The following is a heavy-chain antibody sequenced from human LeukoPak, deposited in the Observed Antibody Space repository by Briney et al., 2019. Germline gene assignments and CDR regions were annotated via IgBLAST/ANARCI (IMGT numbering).Heavy chain of an antibody. CDR1: GFTFSSYD. CDR3: ARVGEYSSSWGYFDY. CDR2: IGTAGDT. D-gene: IGHD6-13*01. V-gene: IGHV3-13*01. J-gene: IGHJ4*02. Sequence: QPGGSLRLSCAASGFTFSSYDMHWVRQATGKGLEWVSAIGTAGDTYYPGSVKGRFTISRENAKNSLYLQMNSLRAGDTAVYYCARVGEYSSSWGYFDYWGQGTLVTVSS.